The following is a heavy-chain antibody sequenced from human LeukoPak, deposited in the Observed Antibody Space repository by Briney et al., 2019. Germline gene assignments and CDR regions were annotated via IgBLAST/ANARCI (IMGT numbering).Heavy chain of an antibody. J-gene: IGHJ4*02. CDR2: IRYDGSNK. V-gene: IGHV3-30*02. CDR1: GFTFSSYG. D-gene: IGHD3-22*01. CDR3: AKDVSPDYYDSSGYYNGFDY. Sequence: GGSLRLSCAASGFTFSSYGMHWVRQAPGKGLEWVAFIRYDGSNKYYADSVKGRFTISRDNSKNTLYLQMNSLRAEDTAVYYCAKDVSPDYYDSSGYYNGFDYWGQGTLVTVSS.